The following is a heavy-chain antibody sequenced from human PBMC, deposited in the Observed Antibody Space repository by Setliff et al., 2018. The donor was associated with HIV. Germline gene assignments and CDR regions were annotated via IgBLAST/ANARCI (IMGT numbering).Heavy chain of an antibody. Sequence: SETLSLTCTVSGDSSSNDYWTWVRQPPGKGLEWIGNIHTSGTTKYNPSLNSRVTIAIDTSKNQFSLKLRSVTAADTAVYYCARHGYSSDLRISYCDSWGQGSLVTVSS. J-gene: IGHJ4*02. V-gene: IGHV4-4*08. CDR1: GDSSSNDY. CDR2: IHTSGTT. D-gene: IGHD5-18*01. CDR3: ARHGYSSDLRISYCDS.